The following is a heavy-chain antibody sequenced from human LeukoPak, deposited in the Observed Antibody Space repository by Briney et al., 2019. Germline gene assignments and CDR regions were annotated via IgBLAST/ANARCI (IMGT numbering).Heavy chain of an antibody. J-gene: IGHJ6*02. D-gene: IGHD3-3*01. CDR1: GGSISSGGYY. CDR2: IYYSGST. Sequence: SETLSLTCTVSGGSISSGGYYWSRIRQHPGKGLEWIGYIYYSGSTYYNPSLRSRITISVDTSKNQFSLKLSSVTAAGTAVYYCARGAPYYDFWCGYLSYYYYYGMDVWGQGTTVTVSS. V-gene: IGHV4-31*03. CDR3: ARGAPYYDFWCGYLSYYYYYGMDV.